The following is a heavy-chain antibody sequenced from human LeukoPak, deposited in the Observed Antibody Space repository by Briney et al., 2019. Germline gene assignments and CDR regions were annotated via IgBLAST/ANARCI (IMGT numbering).Heavy chain of an antibody. CDR3: ARAGRVDY. CDR1: GFTFSNYW. V-gene: IGHV3-7*05. Sequence: GGSLRLSCAASGFTFSNYWMSWVRQAPGKGLEWVANIKQDGSKKYYGDSLKGRFTISRDNAKNSLYLQMNSLRVEDTAVYYCARAGRVDYWGQGTLVTVSS. CDR2: IKQDGSKK. J-gene: IGHJ4*02. D-gene: IGHD1-26*01.